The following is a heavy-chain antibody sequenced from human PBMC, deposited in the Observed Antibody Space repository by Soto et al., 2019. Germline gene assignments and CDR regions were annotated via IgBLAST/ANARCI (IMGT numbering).Heavy chain of an antibody. CDR1: GFTVSTDW. CDR2: IKSGGNT. J-gene: IGHJ6*02. CDR3: VREIYYYGMDV. Sequence: EVQLVESGGGLVQPGGSLRLSCAASGFTVSTDWMYWVRQAPGKGLEWVSLIKSGGNTYYADSVEGRFTISRDNSKNTVYLQMNSLRAEDTAVYYCVREIYYYGMDVWGQGTTVTVSS. V-gene: IGHV3-66*01.